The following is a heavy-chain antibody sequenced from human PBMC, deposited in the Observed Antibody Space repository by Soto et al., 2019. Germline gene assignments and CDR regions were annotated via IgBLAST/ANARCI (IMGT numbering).Heavy chain of an antibody. CDR3: AGFVVPASRNSDCDY. J-gene: IGHJ4*02. V-gene: IGHV4-39*01. D-gene: IGHD2-2*01. CDR2: IYYSGST. Sequence: NPSETLSLTCTVSGISVSTSDYYWGWVRQPPGKGLDWIGNIYYSGSTFYNPSLRSRVTLSVDTSKNQFSLRLNSVTVADTAVYFCAGFVVPASRNSDCDYWGKGTMGTVSS. CDR1: GISVSTSDYY.